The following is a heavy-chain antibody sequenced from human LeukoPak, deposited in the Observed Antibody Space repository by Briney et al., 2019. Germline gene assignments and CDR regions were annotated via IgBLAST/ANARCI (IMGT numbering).Heavy chain of an antibody. CDR1: GYSFTSYW. D-gene: IGHD4-17*01. CDR2: IRPMNSDV. J-gene: IGHJ4*02. Sequence: GESLKISCKGSGYSFTSYWVAWVRQLPGKGLEWMGIIRPMNSDVRYSPSFQGQVAISADRSINTAYLQWSSLTASDTAMYYCASRPFETTVVPWDFYWGQGTQVTVSS. V-gene: IGHV5-51*01. CDR3: ASRPFETTVVPWDFY.